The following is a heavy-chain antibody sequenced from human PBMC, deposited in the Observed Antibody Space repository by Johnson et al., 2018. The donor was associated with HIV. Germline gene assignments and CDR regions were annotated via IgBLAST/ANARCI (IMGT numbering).Heavy chain of an antibody. CDR2: IYSGGST. CDR3: AR. CDR1: GFTFSSYV. V-gene: IGHV3-NL1*01. J-gene: IGHJ3*01. Sequence: QVQLVESGGGVVHPGRSLRLSCAASGFTFSSYVMQWVRQAPGKGLEWVSVIYSGGSTYYADSVKGRFTISRDNAKNSLYLQMNSLRAEDTALYYCARGGQGTMVTVSS.